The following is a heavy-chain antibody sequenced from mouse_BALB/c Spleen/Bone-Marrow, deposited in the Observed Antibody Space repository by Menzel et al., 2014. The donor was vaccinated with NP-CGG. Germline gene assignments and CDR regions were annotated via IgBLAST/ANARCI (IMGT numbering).Heavy chain of an antibody. CDR1: GDSITSGY. D-gene: IGHD2-3*01. CDR3: ATYDGYCFDY. CDR2: TSYSGST. Sequence: EVKLVESGPSLVKPSQPLSLPCSVTGDSITSGYWNWIRKFPGSKLEYMGYTSYSGSTYYNPSLKSRISITRDTSKNQYYLQLNSVTTEDTATYYCATYDGYCFDYWGQGTTLTVSS. V-gene: IGHV3-8*02. J-gene: IGHJ2*01.